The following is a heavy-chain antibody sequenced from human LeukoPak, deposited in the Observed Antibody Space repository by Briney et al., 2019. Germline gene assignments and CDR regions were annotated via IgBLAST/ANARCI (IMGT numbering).Heavy chain of an antibody. CDR3: ARDSLDYRGNWFDP. Sequence: GGSLRLSCAASGYTFGDYGMSWVRQVPGKGLEWVSGTNRRGDITGYADFVKGRFTISRDNAKNSLYLQMNSLRAEDTAVYYCARDSLDYRGNWFDPWGQGTLVTVSS. J-gene: IGHJ5*02. CDR2: TNRRGDIT. CDR1: GYTFGDYG. D-gene: IGHD4-11*01. V-gene: IGHV3-20*04.